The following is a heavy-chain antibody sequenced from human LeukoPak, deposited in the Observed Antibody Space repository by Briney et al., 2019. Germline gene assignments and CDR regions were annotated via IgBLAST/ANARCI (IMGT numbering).Heavy chain of an antibody. CDR2: IYPGDSNT. V-gene: IGHV5-51*01. CDR3: ARPMVRGNEAFDI. Sequence: GESLKISCKGSGYSFTSYWIGWVRQMPGKGLEWMGIIYPGDSNTRYSPSFQGQVTISADKSISTAYLQWSSLKASDTAMYYCARPMVRGNEAFDIWGQGTMVTVSS. CDR1: GYSFTSYW. J-gene: IGHJ3*02. D-gene: IGHD3-10*01.